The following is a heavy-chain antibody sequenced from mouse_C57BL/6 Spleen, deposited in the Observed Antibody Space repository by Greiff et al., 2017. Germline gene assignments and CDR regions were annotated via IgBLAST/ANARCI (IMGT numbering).Heavy chain of an antibody. CDR3: ARTDYDEDYYAMDY. CDR1: GYTFTSYW. V-gene: IGHV1-55*01. J-gene: IGHJ4*01. Sequence: VQLQQSGAELVKPGASVKMSCKASGYTFTSYWITWVKQRPGQGLEWIGDIYPGSGSPNYNEKFKSKATLTVDTSSSTAYMQLSSLTSEDSAVYYCARTDYDEDYYAMDYWGQGTSVTVSS. D-gene: IGHD2-3*01. CDR2: IYPGSGSP.